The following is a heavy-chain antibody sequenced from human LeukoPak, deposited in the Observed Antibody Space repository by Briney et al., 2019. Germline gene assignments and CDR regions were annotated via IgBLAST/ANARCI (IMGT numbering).Heavy chain of an antibody. CDR3: ARDAPQGYYYYYMDV. J-gene: IGHJ6*03. V-gene: IGHV3-53*01. Sequence: GGSLRLSCAASGFTFSNSYMSWVRQAPGKGLEWVSVIYSGGSAYYADSVKGRFTISRDNSKNTLYLQMNSLRADVAAVYYCARDAPQGYYYYYMDVWGKGTTVTVSS. CDR1: GFTFSNSY. CDR2: IYSGGSA.